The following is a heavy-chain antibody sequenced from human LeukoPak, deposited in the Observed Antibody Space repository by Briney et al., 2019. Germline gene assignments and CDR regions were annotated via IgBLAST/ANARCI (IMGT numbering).Heavy chain of an antibody. CDR3: AKDRGVSAGLDY. V-gene: IGHV3-30*02. Sequence: PGGSLRLSCAASAFTFNNYGMHWVRQAPGKGLEWVAFIRYDGSNKYYADSVKGRFTISRDNSKNTLYLQMNSLRVEDTAVFYCAKDRGVSAGLDYWGQGTLVTVPS. CDR2: IRYDGSNK. CDR1: AFTFNNYG. D-gene: IGHD3-10*01. J-gene: IGHJ4*02.